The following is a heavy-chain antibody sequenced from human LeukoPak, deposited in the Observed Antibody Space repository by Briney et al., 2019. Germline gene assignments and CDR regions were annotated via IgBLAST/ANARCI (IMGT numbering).Heavy chain of an antibody. V-gene: IGHV4-38-2*02. CDR1: GYSISSGYY. Sequence: SETLSLTCAVSGYSISSGYYWGWIRQPPGKGLEWIGSIYHSGSTYYNPSLKSRVTISVDTSKNQFSLKLSSVTAADTAVYYCARDGYCSGGSCYLGNDAFDIWGQGTMVTVSS. J-gene: IGHJ3*02. D-gene: IGHD2-15*01. CDR3: ARDGYCSGGSCYLGNDAFDI. CDR2: IYHSGST.